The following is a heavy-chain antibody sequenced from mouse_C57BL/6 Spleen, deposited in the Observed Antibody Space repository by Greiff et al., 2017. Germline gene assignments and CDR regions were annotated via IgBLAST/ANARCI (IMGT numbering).Heavy chain of an antibody. CDR3: ARGGALRYYFDY. V-gene: IGHV1-82*01. J-gene: IGHJ3*01. Sequence: QVQLQQSGPELVKPGASVKISCKASGYAFSSSWMNWVKQRPGKGLEWIGRIYPGDGDTNYNGKFKGKATLTADKSSSTAYMQLSSLTSEDSAVYFCARGGALRYYFDYWGQGTLVTVSA. CDR2: IYPGDGDT. CDR1: GYAFSSSW. D-gene: IGHD1-1*01.